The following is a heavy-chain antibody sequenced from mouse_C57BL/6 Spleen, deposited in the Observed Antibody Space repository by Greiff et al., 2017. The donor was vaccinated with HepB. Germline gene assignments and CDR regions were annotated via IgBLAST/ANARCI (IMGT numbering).Heavy chain of an antibody. CDR1: GYSFTGYY. CDR2: INPSTGGT. Sequence: VQLQQSGPELVKPGASVKISCKASGYSFTGYYMNWVKQSPEKSLEWIGEINPSTGGTTYNQKFKAKATLTVDKSSSTAYMQLKSLTSEDSAVYYCARITTVVAGYYAMDYWGQGTSVTVSS. V-gene: IGHV1-42*01. D-gene: IGHD1-1*01. CDR3: ARITTVVAGYYAMDY. J-gene: IGHJ4*01.